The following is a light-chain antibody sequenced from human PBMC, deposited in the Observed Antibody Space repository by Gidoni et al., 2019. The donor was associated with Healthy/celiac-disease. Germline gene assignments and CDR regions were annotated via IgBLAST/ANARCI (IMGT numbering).Light chain of an antibody. CDR1: QGISSY. CDR3: QQLNSYPPNT. V-gene: IGKV1-9*01. Sequence: DIQLTQSPSFLSASVGDRVTITCRASQGISSYLAWYQQKPGKAPKLLIYAASTLQSGVPSRFSGSGSRTEFTLTISSLQPEDFATYYCQQLNSYPPNTFGQGTKLEIK. J-gene: IGKJ2*01. CDR2: AAS.